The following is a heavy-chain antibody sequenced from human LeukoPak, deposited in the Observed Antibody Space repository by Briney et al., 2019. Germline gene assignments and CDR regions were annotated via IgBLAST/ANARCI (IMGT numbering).Heavy chain of an antibody. D-gene: IGHD2-8*02. J-gene: IGHJ6*03. CDR2: ISGSGGST. V-gene: IGHV3-23*01. CDR1: GFTVSSNY. CDR3: ARGDRGQTTGPSYYYYYYMEV. Sequence: PGGSLRLSCAASGFTVSSNYMSWVRQAPGKGLEWVSAISGSGGSTYYADSVKGRFTISRDNSKNTLYLQMNSLRAEDTAVYYCARGDRGQTTGPSYYYYYYMEVWGKGTRSPSP.